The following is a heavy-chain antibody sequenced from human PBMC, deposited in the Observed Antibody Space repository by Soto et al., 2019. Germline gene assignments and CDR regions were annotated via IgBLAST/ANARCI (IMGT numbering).Heavy chain of an antibody. Sequence: PSETLSLTCAVSGGSISSSNWWSWVRQPRGKGLEWVGQIYHSGRTNYNPSLQSRVTISVDKSKNQFSLKLSSATAVDTAVYYCARRPSGIAAASELWYFDLWGRGTLVTFSS. CDR1: GGSISSSNW. D-gene: IGHD6-13*01. CDR2: IYHSGRT. V-gene: IGHV4-4*02. J-gene: IGHJ2*01. CDR3: ARRPSGIAAASELWYFDL.